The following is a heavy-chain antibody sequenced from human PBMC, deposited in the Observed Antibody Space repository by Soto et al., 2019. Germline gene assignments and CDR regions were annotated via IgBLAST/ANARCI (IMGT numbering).Heavy chain of an antibody. Sequence: GGSLRLSCAASGFTFSDYYMSWIRQAPGKGLEWVSYISSSGSTIYYADSVKGRFTISRDNAKNSLYLQMNSLRAEDTAVYYCARGHRIAAAGRAYYYYMDVWGKGTTVTVSS. CDR3: ARGHRIAAAGRAYYYYMDV. CDR2: ISSSGSTI. D-gene: IGHD6-13*01. CDR1: GFTFSDYY. V-gene: IGHV3-11*01. J-gene: IGHJ6*03.